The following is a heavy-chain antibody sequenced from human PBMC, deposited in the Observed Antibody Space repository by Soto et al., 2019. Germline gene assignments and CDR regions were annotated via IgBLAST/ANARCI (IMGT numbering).Heavy chain of an antibody. D-gene: IGHD2-2*01. CDR3: ASYLGISSNGWTPV. CDR2: IIPILDIS. Sequence: QVQLVQSGAEVKKPGSSVTVSCKASGGTFSSYTFNWVRQAPGQGLEWIGRIIPILDISSYTQKFQDRVTITADNSTNTAHMELSRLTSEDTAVYYCASYLGISSNGWTPVWGKGTTVTVSS. CDR1: GGTFSSYT. J-gene: IGHJ6*03. V-gene: IGHV1-69*02.